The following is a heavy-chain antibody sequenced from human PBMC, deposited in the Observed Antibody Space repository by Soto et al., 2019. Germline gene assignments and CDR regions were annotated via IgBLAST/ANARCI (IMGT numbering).Heavy chain of an antibody. CDR2: INHSGST. D-gene: IGHD6-13*01. V-gene: IGHV4-34*01. J-gene: IGHJ4*02. CDR1: GGTFSGYY. CDR3: ARGRVYSSPYYFDH. Sequence: PSETLSLTCSVYGGTFSGYYLSWIRQPPGKGLEWVGEINHSGSTNYNPSLKSRVTISVDTSKNQFSLKLSSVTAADTAVYYCARGRVYSSPYYFDHWGQGTRVTVSS.